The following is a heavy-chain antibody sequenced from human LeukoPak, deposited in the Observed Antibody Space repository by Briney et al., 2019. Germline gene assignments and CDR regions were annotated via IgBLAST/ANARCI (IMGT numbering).Heavy chain of an antibody. CDR2: IYTSGST. V-gene: IGHV4-4*07. J-gene: IGHJ5*02. D-gene: IGHD3-9*01. CDR1: GGSISSYY. CDR3: ARAGLYDILTGYSPRNWFDP. Sequence: SETLSLTCTFSGGSISSYYWSWIRQPAGKGLEWIGRIYTSGSTNYNPSLKSRVTMSVDTSKNQFSLKLSSVTAADTAVYYCARAGLYDILTGYSPRNWFDPWGQGTLVTVSS.